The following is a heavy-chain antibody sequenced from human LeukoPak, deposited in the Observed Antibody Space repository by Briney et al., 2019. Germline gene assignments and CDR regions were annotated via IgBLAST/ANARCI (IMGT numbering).Heavy chain of an antibody. CDR3: ARDREWLNWFDP. Sequence: GGSLRLSCAASGFTFSSYSMNWVRQAPGKGLEWVSSISSSSSYIYYADSVKGRFTISRDNAKNSLYLQMNSLRAEDTAVYYCARDREWLNWFDPRGQGTLVTVSS. CDR1: GFTFSSYS. D-gene: IGHD3-3*01. J-gene: IGHJ5*02. V-gene: IGHV3-21*01. CDR2: ISSSSSYI.